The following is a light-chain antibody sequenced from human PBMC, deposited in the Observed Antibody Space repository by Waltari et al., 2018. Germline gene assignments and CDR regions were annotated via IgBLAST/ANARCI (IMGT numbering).Light chain of an antibody. CDR1: QSVLLSSNNRNY. CDR3: QQYYTTPIT. CDR2: WAT. J-gene: IGKJ4*01. V-gene: IGKV4-1*01. Sequence: DIVLTQSPDSLAVSLGERAPLNCTSSQSVLLSSNNRNYLTWYQQKPGQPPKLLIYWATTRESGVPGRFSGSGSGTDFTLTISSLQAEDVAVYYCQQYYTTPITFGGGTKVEIK.